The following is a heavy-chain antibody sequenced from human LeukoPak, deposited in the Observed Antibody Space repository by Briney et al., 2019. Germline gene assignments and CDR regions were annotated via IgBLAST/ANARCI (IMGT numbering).Heavy chain of an antibody. CDR2: VYRTGNA. CDR1: GYSISGGYY. Sequence: PSETLSLTCSVSGYSISGGYYWGWIRQPPGKGLEWIGVVYRTGNAYYNPSLKSRVTISIDTSKNQFSLNLTSVTAADTAVYFCAKARGYGSGYFEYWGQGILVPVSS. CDR3: AKARGYGSGYFEY. D-gene: IGHD3-10*01. V-gene: IGHV4-38-2*02. J-gene: IGHJ4*02.